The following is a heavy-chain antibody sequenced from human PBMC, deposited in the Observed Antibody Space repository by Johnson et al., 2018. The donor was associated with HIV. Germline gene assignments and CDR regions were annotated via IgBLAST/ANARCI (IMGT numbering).Heavy chain of an antibody. D-gene: IGHD6-6*01. Sequence: PGKGLEWVSLSSRDGATSYYADSVKGRFTISRDNRKSSLYLQMTGLRAEDTALYYCVGSSINAFDIWGRGTVVTVSS. V-gene: IGHV3-43D*03. J-gene: IGHJ3*02. CDR3: VGSSINAFDI. CDR2: SSRDGATS.